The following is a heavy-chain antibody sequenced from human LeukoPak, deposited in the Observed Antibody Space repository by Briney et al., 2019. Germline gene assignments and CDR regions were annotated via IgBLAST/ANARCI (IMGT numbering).Heavy chain of an antibody. CDR1: GGTFSSYA. Sequence: SVKVSCKASGGTFSSYAISWVRQAPGQGLEWMGGIIPIFGTANYAQKFQGKVTITADESTSTAYMELSSLRSEDTAVYYCARAQTYYYDSSGYYYGYWGQGTLVTVSS. V-gene: IGHV1-69*13. J-gene: IGHJ4*02. CDR3: ARAQTYYYDSSGYYYGY. CDR2: IIPIFGTA. D-gene: IGHD3-22*01.